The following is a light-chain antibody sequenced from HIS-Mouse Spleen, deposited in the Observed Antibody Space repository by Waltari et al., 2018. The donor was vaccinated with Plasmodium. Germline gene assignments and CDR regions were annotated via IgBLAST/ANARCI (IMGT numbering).Light chain of an antibody. Sequence: DIQMTQSPSSLSASVGDRVTITCQASQDISNYLNCYQQKPGKAPKLLIYDASNLETGVASRFSGSGSGTDFTFTISSLQPEDIATYYCQQYDNLLLTFGGGTKVEIK. V-gene: IGKV1-33*01. CDR1: QDISNY. J-gene: IGKJ4*01. CDR3: QQYDNLLLT. CDR2: DAS.